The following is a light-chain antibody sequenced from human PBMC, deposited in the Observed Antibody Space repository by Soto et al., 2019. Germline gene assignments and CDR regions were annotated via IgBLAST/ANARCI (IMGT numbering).Light chain of an antibody. CDR3: QHYNSYSEA. J-gene: IGKJ1*01. Sequence: DIVMTQSPATLFASAGDRATITCLASQSVRNWLAWYQQKPGQAPRLLIYGASTRESGVPARFSGSGSGTEFTLTISSLQPDDFAVYYCQHYNSYSEAFGQGTKVDI. V-gene: IGKV1-5*03. CDR2: GAS. CDR1: QSVRNW.